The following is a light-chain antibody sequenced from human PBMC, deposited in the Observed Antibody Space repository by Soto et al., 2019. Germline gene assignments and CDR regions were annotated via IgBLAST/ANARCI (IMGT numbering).Light chain of an antibody. CDR2: DAS. CDR3: QQSYTTPLT. V-gene: IGKV1-39*01. Sequence: DIQMTQSPSSLSASVGDRVTITCRASQSISSYLNWYQQTPGTAPKLLIYDASSLQSGVPSRFRGSGSGTDFTLTITSLQPEDFATYYCQQSYTTPLTFGGGTKVDI. J-gene: IGKJ4*01. CDR1: QSISSY.